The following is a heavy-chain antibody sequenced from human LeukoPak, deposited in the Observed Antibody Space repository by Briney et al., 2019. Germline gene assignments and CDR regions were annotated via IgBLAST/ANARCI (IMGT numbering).Heavy chain of an antibody. J-gene: IGHJ4*02. V-gene: IGHV3-30-3*01. CDR2: ISYDGTNK. CDR1: GFIFSSYA. Sequence: GGSLRLSCAASGFIFSSYAMHWVRQAPGKGLEWVALISYDGTNKYYADSVKGRFTISRDNSKNTLSLQMNSLRGEDTAVYYCARDDRNYYYGSGSPKYYFDYWGQGTLVTVSS. CDR3: ARDDRNYYYGSGSPKYYFDY. D-gene: IGHD3-10*01.